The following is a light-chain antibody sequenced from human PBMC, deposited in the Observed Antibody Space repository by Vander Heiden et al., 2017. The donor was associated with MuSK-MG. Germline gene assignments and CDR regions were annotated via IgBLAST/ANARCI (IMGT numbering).Light chain of an antibody. Sequence: QSVLTQPPSVSGAPGQRVTISCPGSSSNIGAGYDLTWYQQRPGTAPKLRSFADGSRPSGVPDRFSGSKSGTSASLAITGLQAEEEADYYCQAYDTSLSGGVFGGGTKLTVL. CDR2: ADG. J-gene: IGLJ3*02. CDR1: SSNIGAGYD. CDR3: QAYDTSLSGGV. V-gene: IGLV1-40*01.